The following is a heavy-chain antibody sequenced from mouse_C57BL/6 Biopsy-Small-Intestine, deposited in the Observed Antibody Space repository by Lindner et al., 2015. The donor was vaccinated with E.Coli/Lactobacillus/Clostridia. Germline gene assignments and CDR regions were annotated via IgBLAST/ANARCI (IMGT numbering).Heavy chain of an antibody. V-gene: IGHV1-42*01. CDR2: INPNTGGT. CDR1: GYSFTGYY. J-gene: IGHJ2*01. CDR3: ARYDS. Sequence: VQLQESGPELVKPGASVKISCKASGYSFTGYYMNWVKQSPEKSLEWIGEINPNTGGTTYNQKFKAKATLTVDKSSSTAYMQLKSLTSEDSAVYYCARYDSWGQGTTLTVSS.